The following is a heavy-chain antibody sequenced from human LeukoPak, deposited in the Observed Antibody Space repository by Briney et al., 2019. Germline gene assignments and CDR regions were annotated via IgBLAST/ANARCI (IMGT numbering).Heavy chain of an antibody. V-gene: IGHV3-7*01. CDR2: IEQDGSEK. CDR1: GFTFSSYW. D-gene: IGHD3-3*01. J-gene: IGHJ6*04. CDR3: ARESRITTFRVGLPRPSDV. Sequence: PGGSLRLSCAASGFTFSSYWMNWVRQAPGKGLEWVANIEQDGSEKYYVDSVKGRFTISRDNAKNSLYLQMNSLRADDTAVYYCARESRITTFRVGLPRPSDVWGKGTTVTVSS.